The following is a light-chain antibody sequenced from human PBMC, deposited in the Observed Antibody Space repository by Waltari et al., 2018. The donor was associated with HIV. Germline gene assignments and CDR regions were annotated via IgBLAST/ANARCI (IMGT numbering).Light chain of an antibody. CDR1: NVGSKN. CDR3: QVWDIISAYVI. J-gene: IGLJ2*01. Sequence: SSVLTQPPSVSVAPGQTVSMTCEGNNVGSKNVHWYQQKPGQAPVLVVYDGSDRPSGIPERFSGSKSGNTATLSISRVEVGDGADYYCQVWDIISAYVIFGGGTKLTVL. CDR2: DGS. V-gene: IGLV3-21*02.